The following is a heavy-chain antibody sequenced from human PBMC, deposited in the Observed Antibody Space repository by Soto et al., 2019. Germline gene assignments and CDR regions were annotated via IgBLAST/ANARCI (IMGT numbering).Heavy chain of an antibody. Sequence: SVKVSCKASGVTFSSYAISWVRQAPGQGLEWMGGIIPIFGTANYAQKFQGRVTITADKSTSTAYMELSSLRSEDTAVYYCARASSSWYYYYGMDVWGQGTTVTVSS. CDR2: IIPIFGTA. J-gene: IGHJ6*02. CDR3: ARASSSWYYYYGMDV. D-gene: IGHD6-13*01. V-gene: IGHV1-69*06. CDR1: GVTFSSYA.